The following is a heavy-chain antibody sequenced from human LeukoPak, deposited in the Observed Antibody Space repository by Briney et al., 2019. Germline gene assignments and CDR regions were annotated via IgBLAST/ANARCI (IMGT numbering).Heavy chain of an antibody. CDR3: ARTSVVRGVYFDY. D-gene: IGHD3-10*01. V-gene: IGHV4-34*09. J-gene: IGHJ4*02. CDR2: IIHSGST. CDR1: GGSFTAYY. Sequence: PSETLSLTCGVYGGSFTAYYWSWIRQSPAKGLEWIGEIIHSGSTNYNPSLKSRVTISVDTSKNQFSLKLSSVTAADTAVYYCARTSVVRGVYFDYWGQGTLVTVSS.